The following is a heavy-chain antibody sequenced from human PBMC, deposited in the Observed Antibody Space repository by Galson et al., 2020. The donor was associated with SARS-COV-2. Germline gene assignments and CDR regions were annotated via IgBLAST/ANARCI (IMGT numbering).Heavy chain of an antibody. Sequence: GESLKISCAASGFTFTRHAMNWVRQAPGKGLEWVSTISGGGGSTYYADSVKGRFTISRDSSKSTLFLRMNSLRAEDTAVYFCAKDLFRSGNSFDAFDVWGQGTKVTVSS. V-gene: IGHV3-23*01. CDR2: ISGGGGST. CDR1: GFTFTRHA. CDR3: AKDLFRSGNSFDAFDV. J-gene: IGHJ3*01. D-gene: IGHD1-26*01.